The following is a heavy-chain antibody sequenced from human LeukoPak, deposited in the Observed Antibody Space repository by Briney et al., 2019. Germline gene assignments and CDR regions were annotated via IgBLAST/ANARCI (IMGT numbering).Heavy chain of an antibody. J-gene: IGHJ4*02. V-gene: IGHV3-30-3*01. D-gene: IGHD4-17*01. Sequence: GWALRLSCTDSGFTLRDYSLNWVRQAPATGLEWVSFISYDGSDKSYADSVKGRFSISRDNSKNTVYLQMNSLRLEDTAIYYCASPPMTTVTAEADYWGQGTLVTVSS. CDR1: GFTLRDYS. CDR3: ASPPMTTVTAEADY. CDR2: ISYDGSDK.